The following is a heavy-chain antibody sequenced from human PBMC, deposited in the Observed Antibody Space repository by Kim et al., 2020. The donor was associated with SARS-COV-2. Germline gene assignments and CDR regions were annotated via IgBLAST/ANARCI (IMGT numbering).Heavy chain of an antibody. V-gene: IGHV3-23*01. CDR3: VKGGWLDY. Sequence: GGSLRLSCAASGFTFSTYDMNWVRQAPGKGLEWVSFISSSGKDTYYTNSVKGRFTISRDNSKNTLYLQMNSLRAEDTALFYCVKGGWLDYWGQGTLVTVSS. CDR2: ISSSGKDT. CDR1: GFTFSTYD. J-gene: IGHJ4*02. D-gene: IGHD3-10*01.